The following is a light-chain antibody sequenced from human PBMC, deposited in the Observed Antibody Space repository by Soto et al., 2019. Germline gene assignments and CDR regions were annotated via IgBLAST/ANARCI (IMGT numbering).Light chain of an antibody. Sequence: DIVLTQSPDSLAVSLGERATINCKSSQSIFYSPNNKNSLAWYQHRAGQPPKLLIYWASSRESGVPDRFTGSGSGTDFTLTISNLXADDVAIYYCQQYYSAPPWTFGQGTKVDIK. V-gene: IGKV4-1*01. CDR1: QSIFYSPNNKNS. CDR2: WAS. CDR3: QQYYSAPPWT. J-gene: IGKJ1*01.